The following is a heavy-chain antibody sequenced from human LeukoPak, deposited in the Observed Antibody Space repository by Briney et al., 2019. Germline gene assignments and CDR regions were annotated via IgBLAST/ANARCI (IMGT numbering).Heavy chain of an antibody. CDR3: ARGVGAQQWLVRSPHWGFDY. V-gene: IGHV1-2*02. D-gene: IGHD6-19*01. J-gene: IGHJ4*02. CDR2: INPNSGGT. Sequence: ASVKVSCKASGYTFTGYYMHWVRQAPGQGLEWMGWINPNSGGTNYAQKFQGRVTMTRDTSISTAYMELSRLRSDDTAVYYCARGVGAQQWLVRSPHWGFDYWGQGTLVTVSS. CDR1: GYTFTGYY.